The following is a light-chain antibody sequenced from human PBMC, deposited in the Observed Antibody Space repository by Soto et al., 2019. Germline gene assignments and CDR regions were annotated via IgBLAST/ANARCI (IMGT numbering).Light chain of an antibody. J-gene: IGKJ5*01. V-gene: IGKV3-20*01. CDR3: QHYATSPIT. CDR1: QSIDNSY. Sequence: EIVLTQSPGPLSLPPGERATLSCRASQSIDNSYLAWYQQKPGRAPRLLIYGAFARATGIPDRFSGSGSGTDFTLTISRLEPEDVAVYYCQHYATSPITFGQGTRLEIK. CDR2: GAF.